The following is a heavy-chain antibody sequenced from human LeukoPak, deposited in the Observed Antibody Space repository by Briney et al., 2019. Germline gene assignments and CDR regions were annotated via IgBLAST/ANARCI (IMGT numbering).Heavy chain of an antibody. D-gene: IGHD1-26*01. CDR1: GGSISSGSYY. V-gene: IGHV4-61*02. CDR3: ARARVGATLNWFDP. CDR2: IYTSGST. J-gene: IGHJ5*02. Sequence: SQTLSLTCTASGGSISSGSYYWSWIRQPAGKGLEWIGRIYTSGSTNYNPSLKSRVTISVDTSKNQFSLKLSSVTAADTAVYYCARARVGATLNWFDPWGQGTLVTVSS.